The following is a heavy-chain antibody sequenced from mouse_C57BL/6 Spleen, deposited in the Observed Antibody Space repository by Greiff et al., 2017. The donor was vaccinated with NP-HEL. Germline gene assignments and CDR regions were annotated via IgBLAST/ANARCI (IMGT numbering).Heavy chain of an antibody. Sequence: VQLQQSGPELVKPGASVKISCKASGYTFTDYYINWVKQRPGQGLEWIGWIFPGSGSTYYNEKFKGKATLTVDKSSSTAYMLLSSLTSEDSAVYFCARSPYGSEGYFDVWGTGTTVTVSS. J-gene: IGHJ1*03. D-gene: IGHD1-1*01. V-gene: IGHV1-75*01. CDR1: GYTFTDYY. CDR2: IFPGSGST. CDR3: ARSPYGSEGYFDV.